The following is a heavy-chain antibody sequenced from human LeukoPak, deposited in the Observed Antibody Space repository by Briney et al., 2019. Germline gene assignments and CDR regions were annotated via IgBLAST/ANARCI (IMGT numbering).Heavy chain of an antibody. J-gene: IGHJ4*02. Sequence: SQTLSLTCAISGDSVSSNSAAWNWIRQSPSRGLEWLGRTYYRSKWYNDYAVSVKSRITINPDTSKNQFSLQLNSVTPENTAVYYCVSQSGYSSSSLDYWGQGTLVTVSS. CDR2: TYYRSKWYN. V-gene: IGHV6-1*01. D-gene: IGHD6-6*01. CDR1: GDSVSSNSAA. CDR3: VSQSGYSSSSLDY.